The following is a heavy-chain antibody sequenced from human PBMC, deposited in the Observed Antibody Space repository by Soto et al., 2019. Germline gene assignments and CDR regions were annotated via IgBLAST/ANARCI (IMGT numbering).Heavy chain of an antibody. J-gene: IGHJ4*02. D-gene: IGHD2-15*01. V-gene: IGHV4-31*03. Sequence: SETLSLTCTVSGGSVSSGNYFWSWIRQHPGKGLEGIGYISYSGTTDYNASLRGRVIISVDTSKNQFSLKLSSVTAADTAVYYCARWGDCSGGSCYLGLDYWGQGTLVTVSS. CDR3: ARWGDCSGGSCYLGLDY. CDR2: ISYSGTT. CDR1: GGSVSSGNYF.